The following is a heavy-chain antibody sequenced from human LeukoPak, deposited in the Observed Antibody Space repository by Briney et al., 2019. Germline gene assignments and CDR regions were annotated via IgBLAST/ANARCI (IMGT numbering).Heavy chain of an antibody. CDR3: ARGGSGEYPGAFDI. V-gene: IGHV4-34*01. J-gene: IGHJ3*02. D-gene: IGHD6-6*01. CDR2: INHSGST. Sequence: SETLSLTCAVYGGSFSGYYWSWLRQPPGKGLEWIGEINHSGSTNYNPSLKSRVTISADTSKNQFSLKLSSVTAADTAVYYCARGGSGEYPGAFDIWGQGTMVTVSS. CDR1: GGSFSGYY.